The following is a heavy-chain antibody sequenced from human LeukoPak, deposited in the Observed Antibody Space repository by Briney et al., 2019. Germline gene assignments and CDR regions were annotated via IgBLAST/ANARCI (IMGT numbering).Heavy chain of an antibody. CDR2: ITSSSNYI. J-gene: IGHJ4*02. CDR3: AGSTSPPPPDY. D-gene: IGHD5/OR15-5a*01. CDR1: GFTFSSYG. V-gene: IGHV3-21*01. Sequence: GGSLRLSCVVSGFTFSSYGMHWVRQAPGKGLEWVSAITSSSNYIYYADSVKGRFTISRDNAKNSLFLQMNNLRAEDTAVYYCAGSTSPPPPDYWGQGTLVTVSS.